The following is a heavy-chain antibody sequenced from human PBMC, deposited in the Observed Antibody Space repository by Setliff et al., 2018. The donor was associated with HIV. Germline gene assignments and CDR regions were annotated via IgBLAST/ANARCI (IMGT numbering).Heavy chain of an antibody. V-gene: IGHV3-23*01. CDR2: MTNNGGTT. Sequence: GGSLRLSCAASGFTFSSNAMSWVRQAPGKGLEWVSGMTNNGGTTYYADSVKGRFTISRDNSKNTLYLQMNSLRAEDTAVYYCARSVIGYYYYGMDVWGQGTTVTVSS. CDR3: ARSVIGYYYYGMDV. D-gene: IGHD3-10*01. J-gene: IGHJ6*02. CDR1: GFTFSSNA.